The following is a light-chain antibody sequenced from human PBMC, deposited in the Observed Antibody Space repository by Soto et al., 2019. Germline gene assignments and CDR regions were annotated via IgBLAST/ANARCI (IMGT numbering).Light chain of an antibody. Sequence: QSVLTQPPSASGSPGQPVAISCTGTSSDVGGYNYVSWYQQHTGKAPKLMIYEVNKRPSGVPDRFSGSKSGNTASLTVSGLQAEDEAYYYCSSYAGSSNVVGSGPNVTV. CDR2: EVN. CDR3: SSYAGSSNV. J-gene: IGLJ1*01. V-gene: IGLV2-8*01. CDR1: SSDVGGYNY.